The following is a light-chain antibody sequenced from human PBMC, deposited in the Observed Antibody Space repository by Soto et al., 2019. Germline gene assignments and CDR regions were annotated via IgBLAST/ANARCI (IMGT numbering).Light chain of an antibody. CDR2: EVS. CDR1: SSDVGGYNY. Sequence: QSALTQPASVSGSPGQSITISCTGTSSDVGGYNYVSWYQQHPGKAPKLMIYEVSNRPSGVSNRFSDSKSGNTASLTISGLQAEDEADYYCSSYTSSSTLEAVFGGGTKVTVL. V-gene: IGLV2-14*01. J-gene: IGLJ2*01. CDR3: SSYTSSSTLEAV.